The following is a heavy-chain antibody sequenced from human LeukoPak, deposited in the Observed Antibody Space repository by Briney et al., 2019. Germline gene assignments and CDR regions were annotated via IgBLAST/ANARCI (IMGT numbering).Heavy chain of an antibody. V-gene: IGHV4-4*02. D-gene: IGHD6-13*01. CDR3: ATYTSSWSWSMDV. Sequence: SGTLSLTCAVSGGSISSSNWWSWVRQPPGKGLEWIGRIYTSGSTNYNPSLKSRVTMSVDTSKNQFSLKLSSVTAADTAVYYCATYTSSWSWSMDVWGQGTTVTVSS. CDR2: IYTSGST. J-gene: IGHJ6*02. CDR1: GGSISSSNW.